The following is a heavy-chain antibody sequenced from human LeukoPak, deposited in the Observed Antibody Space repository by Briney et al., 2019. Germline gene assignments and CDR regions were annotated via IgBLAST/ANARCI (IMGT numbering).Heavy chain of an antibody. D-gene: IGHD3-22*01. CDR2: IYTSGST. V-gene: IGHV4-61*02. CDR3: ARAQMIPDYMDV. Sequence: ASETLSLTCTVSGGSISSGSYYWSWIRQPAGKGLEWIGRIYTSGSTNYNPSLKSRVTISVDTSKNQFSLKLSSVTAADTAVYYCARAQMIPDYMDVWGKGTTVTISS. J-gene: IGHJ6*03. CDR1: GGSISSGSYY.